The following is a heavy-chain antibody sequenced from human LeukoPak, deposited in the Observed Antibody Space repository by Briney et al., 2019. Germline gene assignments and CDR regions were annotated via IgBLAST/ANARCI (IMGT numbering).Heavy chain of an antibody. CDR1: GFTFSRCA. V-gene: IGHV3-23*01. J-gene: IGHJ4*02. Sequence: GGSLRLSCAASGFTFSRCAMTWVRQAPGKGLEWVSDISSSGVSIYSADSVQGRFTISIDNSKKTLYLKMNSLRAEDTAIYYCAMGFSGGGKLDNWGQGTLVTVSS. D-gene: IGHD4-23*01. CDR3: AMGFSGGGKLDN. CDR2: ISSSGVSI.